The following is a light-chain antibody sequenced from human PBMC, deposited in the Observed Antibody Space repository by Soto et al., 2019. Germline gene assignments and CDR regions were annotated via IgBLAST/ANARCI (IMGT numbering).Light chain of an antibody. J-gene: IGLJ3*02. CDR3: QSYHSSLSGWV. V-gene: IGLV1-40*01. CDR2: GNS. Sequence: QSVLTQPRSVSGAPGQRVTISCTGSSSNIGAGYDVHWYQQLPGTAPKRLIYGNSNRPSGVPDRFSGSKSGTSASLAITGLQADDEAYYYCQSYHSSLSGWVFGGGTKLTVL. CDR1: SSNIGAGYD.